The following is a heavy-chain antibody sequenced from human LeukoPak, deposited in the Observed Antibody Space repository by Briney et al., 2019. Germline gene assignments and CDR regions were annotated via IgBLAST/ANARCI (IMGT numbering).Heavy chain of an antibody. J-gene: IGHJ5*02. CDR1: GYTLTELS. V-gene: IGHV1-24*01. CDR3: ATANDMITFGGVIVNVDWFDP. CDR2: FNPEDGET. Sequence: GASLKVSCKVSGYTLTELSMHWVRQAPGKGLEWMDNFNPEDGETIYAQKFQGRVTMTEDTSTNTAYMELSSLRSEDTAVYYCATANDMITFGGVIVNVDWFDPWGQGTLVTVSS. D-gene: IGHD3-16*02.